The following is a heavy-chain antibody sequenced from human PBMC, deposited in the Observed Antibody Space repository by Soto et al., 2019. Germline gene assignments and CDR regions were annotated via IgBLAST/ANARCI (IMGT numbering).Heavy chain of an antibody. J-gene: IGHJ4*02. CDR1: GFTFSSYG. CDR3: ARDTDYYDSSGYYTRFDY. D-gene: IGHD3-22*01. CDR2: IWYDGSNK. Sequence: HPGGSLRLSCAASGFTFSSYGMHWVRQAPGKGLEWVAVIWYDGSNKYYADSVKGRFTISRDNSKNTLYLQMNSLRAEDTAVYYCARDTDYYDSSGYYTRFDYWGQGTLVTVSS. V-gene: IGHV3-33*01.